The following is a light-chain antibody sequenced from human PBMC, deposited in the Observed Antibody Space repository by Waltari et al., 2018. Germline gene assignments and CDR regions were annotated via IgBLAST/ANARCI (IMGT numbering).Light chain of an antibody. CDR1: QSVSSY. CDR3: QQRSNWPPEYT. CDR2: DAS. Sequence: EIVLTHSPAPLSVSPGDRATLSCRASQSVSSYFAWYQQKPGQAPRLLIYDASNRATGIPARFSGSGSGTDFTLTISSLEPEDFAVYYCQQRSNWPPEYTFGQGTKLEIK. J-gene: IGKJ2*01. V-gene: IGKV3-11*01.